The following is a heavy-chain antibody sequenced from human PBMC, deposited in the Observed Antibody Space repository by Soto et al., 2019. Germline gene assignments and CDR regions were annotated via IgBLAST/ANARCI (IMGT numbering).Heavy chain of an antibody. V-gene: IGHV1-3*01. CDR1: GYSFTEYA. D-gene: IGHD6-19*01. J-gene: IGHJ4*02. CDR3: ARDAIAVAGDFDY. Sequence: QVQLVQSGAEVKKPGASVKVSCKASGYSFTEYAMHWVRQAPGQRLEWMGWINAANGNTRYSQKFQARVTITRDTSASTSYMELTNLRSEDTAVFYCARDAIAVAGDFDYWGQGTRVTVSS. CDR2: INAANGNT.